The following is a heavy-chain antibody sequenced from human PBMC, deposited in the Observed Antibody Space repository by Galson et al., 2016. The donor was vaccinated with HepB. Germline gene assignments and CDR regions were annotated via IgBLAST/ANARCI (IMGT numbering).Heavy chain of an antibody. CDR3: ARHLRVRGGMRFDY. J-gene: IGHJ4*02. CDR1: GDSISNSGYY. D-gene: IGHD3-3*01. V-gene: IGHV4-39*01. CDR2: INYSGST. Sequence: SETLSLTCNVSGDSISNSGYYWGWIRQSPGKGLEWIGSINYSGSTYHNPSLKSRVSISVDTSKHQFSLKLNSVTAADKAVYSCARHLRVRGGMRFDYWGQGTLGAVSS.